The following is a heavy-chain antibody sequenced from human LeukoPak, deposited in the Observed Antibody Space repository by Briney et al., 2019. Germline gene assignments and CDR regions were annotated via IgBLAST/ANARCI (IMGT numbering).Heavy chain of an antibody. Sequence: PSGTLSLTCTVSGGSISRGDYYWGCIRQPPGKGLGWIGYINYSGSTYSNPSLKSRVTISVDTSKTQFSLKLSSVTAEDTAVYYSARDSRLRRLNDAFDIWGQGKITIVS. V-gene: IGHV4-30-4*01. D-gene: IGHD5-12*01. CDR2: INYSGST. J-gene: IGHJ3*02. CDR1: GGSISRGDYY. CDR3: ARDSRLRRLNDAFDI.